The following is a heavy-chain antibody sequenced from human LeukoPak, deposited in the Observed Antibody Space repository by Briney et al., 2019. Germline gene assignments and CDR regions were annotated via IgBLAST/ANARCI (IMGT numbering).Heavy chain of an antibody. D-gene: IGHD3-16*01. J-gene: IGHJ4*02. CDR1: GYSNSSGYD. Sequence: SETLSLTCTVSGYSNSSGYDWGWMRQSPGKGLEWLGSISQSGNTYNNLSLKSRVTLSVDTSKNQVSLKLTSVSAADTAVYYCARSEINDYFKYWGPGILVTVST. CDR2: ISQSGNT. CDR3: ARSEINDYFKY. V-gene: IGHV4-38-2*02.